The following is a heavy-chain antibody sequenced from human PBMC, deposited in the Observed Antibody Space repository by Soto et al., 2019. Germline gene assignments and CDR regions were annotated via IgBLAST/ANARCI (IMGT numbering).Heavy chain of an antibody. CDR1: GYTFSSYG. CDR3: ARAYGDYYFDY. Sequence: QVQLVQSGAEVKKHGASVKVSCKTSGYTFSSYGISWVRQAPGQGLEWMGWISTYKGDTHYVQNLQGRVTLTTDTSTSTAYMELRSLRSDDTAVYYCARAYGDYYFDYWGQGTLVTVSS. D-gene: IGHD4-17*01. J-gene: IGHJ4*02. CDR2: ISTYKGDT. V-gene: IGHV1-18*01.